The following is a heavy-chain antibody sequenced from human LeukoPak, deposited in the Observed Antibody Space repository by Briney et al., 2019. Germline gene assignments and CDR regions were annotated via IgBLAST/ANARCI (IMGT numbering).Heavy chain of an antibody. CDR3: ARDQAGIDGYGMDV. D-gene: IGHD6-19*01. CDR2: IKQDGSEK. J-gene: IGHJ6*02. Sequence: GGSLRLSCAATGFTFSSYWLSWVRQAPGKGLEWVANIKQDGSEKYYVDSVKGRFTISRDNAKNSLYLQMNSLRAEDTAVYYCARDQAGIDGYGMDVWGQGTTVTVSS. V-gene: IGHV3-7*03. CDR1: GFTFSSYW.